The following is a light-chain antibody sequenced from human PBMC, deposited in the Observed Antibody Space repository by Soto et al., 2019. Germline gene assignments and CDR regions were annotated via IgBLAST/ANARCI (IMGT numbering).Light chain of an antibody. J-gene: IGKJ5*01. CDR1: QSVSSN. CDR2: GAS. V-gene: IGKV3-15*01. CDR3: QQYNNWPAIT. Sequence: IGMTHSPATPPESQRERATLGWWASQSVSSNLAWYQQKPGQAPRLLIYGASTRATGIPARFSGSGSGTEFTLNISCLQSVDFPVYCCQQYNNWPAITFGAGTRLEIK.